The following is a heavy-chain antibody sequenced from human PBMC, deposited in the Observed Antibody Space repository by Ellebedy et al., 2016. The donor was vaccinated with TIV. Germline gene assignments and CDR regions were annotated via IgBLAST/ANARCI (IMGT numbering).Heavy chain of an antibody. CDR1: IPSVTGYY. CDR2: IHHSGRT. Sequence: SETLSLTXGIDIPSVTGYYWTWIRQAPGKGLEWLGKIHHSGRTNYKSSLQSRLTVSLHISTKYFSLNLTSVTAADTAVYYCARTSFVKGVSFWGQGILVTVSS. D-gene: IGHD3-10*01. CDR3: ARTSFVKGVSF. J-gene: IGHJ4*02. V-gene: IGHV4-34*01.